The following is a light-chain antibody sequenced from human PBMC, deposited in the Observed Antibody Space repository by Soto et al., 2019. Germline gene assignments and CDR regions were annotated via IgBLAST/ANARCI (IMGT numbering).Light chain of an antibody. J-gene: IGLJ2*01. Sequence: QSVLTQPASVSGSPGQSITISCTGTSSDVGGYNYVSWYQQHPGKVPKLIIYEVSNRPSGVSSRFSGSKSGDTASLIISGLQAEDEADYYCLSWTTRRALVFGGGTKLTVL. CDR2: EVS. CDR1: SSDVGGYNY. CDR3: LSWTTRRALV. V-gene: IGLV2-14*01.